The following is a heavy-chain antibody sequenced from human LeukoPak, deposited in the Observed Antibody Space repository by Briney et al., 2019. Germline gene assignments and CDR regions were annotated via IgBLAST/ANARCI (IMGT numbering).Heavy chain of an antibody. CDR3: ARVHLPWVTTDY. D-gene: IGHD2-21*02. CDR1: GYTFTGYY. Sequence: GASVKVSCKASGYTFTGYYMHWVRQAPGQGLEWMGWINPNSGGTNYAQKLQGRVTMTTDTSTSTAYMELRSLRSDDTAVYYCARVHLPWVTTDYWGQGTLVTVSS. J-gene: IGHJ4*02. CDR2: INPNSGGT. V-gene: IGHV1-2*02.